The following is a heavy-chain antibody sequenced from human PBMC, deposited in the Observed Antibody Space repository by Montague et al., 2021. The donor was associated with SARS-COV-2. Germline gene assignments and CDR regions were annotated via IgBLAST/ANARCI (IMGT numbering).Heavy chain of an antibody. V-gene: IGHV4-39*07. D-gene: IGHD5-24*01. CDR3: ARVFPRWLQFDPYFDY. CDR2: IYYGGST. Sequence: SETLSLTCTVSGGSISSSSYYWGWIRQPPGKGLEWIGSIYYGGSTNYNPSLKSRVTISVDTSKNQFSLKLSSVTAADTAVYYCARVFPRWLQFDPYFDYWGQGTLVTVSS. J-gene: IGHJ4*02. CDR1: GGSISSSSYY.